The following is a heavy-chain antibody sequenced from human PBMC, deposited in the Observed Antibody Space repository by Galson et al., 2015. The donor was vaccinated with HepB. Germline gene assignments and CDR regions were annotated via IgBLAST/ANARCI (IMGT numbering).Heavy chain of an antibody. Sequence: SETLSLTCTVSGGSISSSSYYWGWIRQPPGKGLEWIGSIYYSGSTYYNPSLKGRVTISVDTSKNQFSLKLSSVTAADTAVYYCARHVYQLLLYGENWFDPWGQGTLVTVSS. D-gene: IGHD2-2*01. CDR2: IYYSGST. CDR3: ARHVYQLLLYGENWFDP. CDR1: GGSISSSSYY. J-gene: IGHJ5*02. V-gene: IGHV4-39*01.